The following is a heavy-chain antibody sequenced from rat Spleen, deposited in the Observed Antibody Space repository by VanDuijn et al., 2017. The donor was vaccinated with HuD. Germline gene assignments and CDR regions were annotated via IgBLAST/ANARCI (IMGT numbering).Heavy chain of an antibody. J-gene: IGHJ4*01. D-gene: IGHD1-11*01. Sequence: EVQLVESGGGLVQPGRSLKLSCVASGFTFNNYWMTWIRQSPGKGLEWVASISSGGGGTYYPDSVKGRFTISRDNAENTVYLQMNSLRSEDTATYYCAKVYAPYVMDAWGQGASVTVSS. CDR3: AKVYAPYVMDA. V-gene: IGHV5-58*01. CDR1: GFTFNNYW. CDR2: ISSGGGGT.